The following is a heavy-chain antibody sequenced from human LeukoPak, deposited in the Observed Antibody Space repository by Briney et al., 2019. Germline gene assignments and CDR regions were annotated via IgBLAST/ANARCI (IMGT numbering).Heavy chain of an antibody. CDR1: GGSISSSSYY. V-gene: IGHV4-39*07. D-gene: IGHD6-13*01. J-gene: IGHJ4*02. CDR2: INHSGST. Sequence: SETLSLTCTVSGGSISSSSYYWGWIRQPPGTGLEWIGEINHSGSTNYNPSLKSRVTISVDTAKNQFSLKLSSVTAADTAVYYCARAGYSSSWGNDYWGQGTLVTVSS. CDR3: ARAGYSSSWGNDY.